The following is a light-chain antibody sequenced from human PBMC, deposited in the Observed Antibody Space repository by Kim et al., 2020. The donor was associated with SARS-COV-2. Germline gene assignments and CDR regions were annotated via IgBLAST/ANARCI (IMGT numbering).Light chain of an antibody. CDR1: SSNLGTNS. CDR3: AGWDDSLNAEV. Sequence: GAGVTLLCSGRSSNLGTNSEHLYQQFPGTAPEVPIYKNNQRPSGVPDRFSGSKSGTSASLAISGLQSEDEGDYYCAGWDDSLNAEVFGGGTKLTVL. V-gene: IGLV1-44*01. J-gene: IGLJ3*02. CDR2: KNN.